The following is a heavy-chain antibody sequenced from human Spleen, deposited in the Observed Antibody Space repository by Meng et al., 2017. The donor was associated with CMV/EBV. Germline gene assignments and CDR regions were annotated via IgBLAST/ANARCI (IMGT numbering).Heavy chain of an antibody. V-gene: IGHV1-2*02. Sequence: TFTDYYMHWVRQVPGQGLEWMGWINPNSGGTNYAQKFQGRVTMTRDTSVSTAYMELSRLTSDDTAVYFCAKEVSDILLVPAADNWFDPWGQGALVTVSS. CDR2: INPNSGGT. D-gene: IGHD2-2*01. J-gene: IGHJ5*02. CDR3: AKEVSDILLVPAADNWFDP. CDR1: TFTDYY.